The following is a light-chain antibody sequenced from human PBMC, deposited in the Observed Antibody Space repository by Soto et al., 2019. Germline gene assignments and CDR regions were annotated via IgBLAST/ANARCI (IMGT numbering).Light chain of an antibody. Sequence: EIVMTQSPATLSVSPGERATLSCRASQSVSNDLVWYQQKPGQAPRLLIYAASTRATGIPTRFSGSGSGTEFTLTISSLQSEDFAVYYCQKYNKWPPRTFGQGTKVESK. J-gene: IGKJ1*01. V-gene: IGKV3-15*01. CDR1: QSVSND. CDR2: AAS. CDR3: QKYNKWPPRT.